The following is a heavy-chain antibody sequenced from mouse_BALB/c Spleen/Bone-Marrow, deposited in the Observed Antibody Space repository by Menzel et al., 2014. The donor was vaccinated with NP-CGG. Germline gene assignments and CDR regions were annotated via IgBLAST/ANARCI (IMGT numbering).Heavy chain of an antibody. CDR2: IDTSDSYT. CDR3: ARSDYRYDPLAY. V-gene: IGHV1-69*01. D-gene: IGHD2-14*01. Sequence: QVQLKQSGAELVMPGASVKMSCKASGHTFTNYWMHWEKQRPGQGLEWIGAIDTSDSYTSYNQKFKGKATLTVDESSNTAYMQLSSLTSEDSAVYYCARSDYRYDPLAYWGQGTLVTVSA. CDR1: GHTFTNYW. J-gene: IGHJ3*01.